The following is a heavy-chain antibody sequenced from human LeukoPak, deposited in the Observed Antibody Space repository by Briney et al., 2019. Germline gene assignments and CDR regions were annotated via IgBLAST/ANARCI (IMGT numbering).Heavy chain of an antibody. CDR1: GYTLTELS. CDR2: FDPEDGET. Sequence: EASVKVSCKGSGYTLTELSMHWVRQAPGKGLEWMGGFDPEDGETIYAQKFQGRVTMTEDTSTDTDYMELSSLRSEDTAVYYCATLPRGEQHYYYYYGMDVWGQGTTVTVSS. J-gene: IGHJ6*02. V-gene: IGHV1-24*01. D-gene: IGHD1-26*01. CDR3: ATLPRGEQHYYYYYGMDV.